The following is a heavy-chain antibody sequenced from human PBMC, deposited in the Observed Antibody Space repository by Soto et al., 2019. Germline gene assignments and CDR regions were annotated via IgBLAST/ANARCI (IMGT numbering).Heavy chain of an antibody. CDR2: IYHSGST. CDR1: GGSISYSCW. D-gene: IGHD2-2*01. V-gene: IGHV4-4*02. J-gene: IGHJ4*02. CDR3: ARKSYADQRFEY. Sequence: QVQLQESGPGLVKPSGTLSLTCAVSGGSISYSCWWSWVRQSPARGLEWIGEIYHSGSTNYNPSLKSRVTISVDKSKNQFSLKLSSVTAADTAVYYCARKSYADQRFEYWGQGTLVTVSS.